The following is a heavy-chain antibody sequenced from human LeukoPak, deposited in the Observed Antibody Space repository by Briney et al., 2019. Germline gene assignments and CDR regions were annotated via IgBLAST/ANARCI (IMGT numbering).Heavy chain of an antibody. V-gene: IGHV4-59*02. CDR2: IYYTGST. CDR3: ARDQTSKGDAFDI. Sequence: SETLSLTCTVSGGSVSDYYWSWIRQSPGKGLEWIGYIYYTGSTSYNPSLRSRVTMSADTSKNQFSLKLSSVTAADTAVYYCARDQTSKGDAFDIWGQGTMVTVSS. J-gene: IGHJ3*02. CDR1: GGSVSDYY.